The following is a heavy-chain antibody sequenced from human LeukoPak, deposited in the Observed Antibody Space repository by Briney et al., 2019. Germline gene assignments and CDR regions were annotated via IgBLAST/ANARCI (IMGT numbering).Heavy chain of an antibody. D-gene: IGHD3-3*01. CDR1: GYTFTSYY. CDR3: ARGPHRRTYDRDNWFDP. J-gene: IGHJ5*02. Sequence: ASVNVSCKASGYTFTSYYMYWVRQAPGQGLEGMGVINPSGDNTNYAQKFQGRVTMTRDMSTTTVYMELSSLRSEDTAVYYCARGPHRRTYDRDNWFDPWGQGTLVTVSS. CDR2: INPSGDNT. V-gene: IGHV1-46*01.